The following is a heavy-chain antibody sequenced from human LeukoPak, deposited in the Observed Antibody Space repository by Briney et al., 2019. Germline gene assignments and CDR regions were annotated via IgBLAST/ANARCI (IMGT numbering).Heavy chain of an antibody. CDR3: ARAGDGYNANDY. D-gene: IGHD5-24*01. J-gene: IGHJ4*02. CDR1: GGTFSSYA. CDR2: IIPIFGTA. Sequence: ASVKVSCKASGGTFSSYAISWVRQAPGQGLEWMGGIIPIFGTANYAQKFQGRVTITADKSTSTAYMELSSLRSEDTAVHYCARAGDGYNANDYWGQGTLVTVSS. V-gene: IGHV1-69*06.